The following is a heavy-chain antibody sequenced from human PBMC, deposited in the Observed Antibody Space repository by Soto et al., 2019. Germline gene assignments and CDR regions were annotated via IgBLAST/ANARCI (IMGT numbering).Heavy chain of an antibody. V-gene: IGHV1-18*01. CDR1: GYDFNIYG. Sequence: VQSGGEVKRPGASVKVSCTAVGYDFNIYGISWVRQAPGQGLEWLGWISGLNGNTRYAVKFKDRINLTADTATSTAYLEMSSLRPDDTAEYFCVRDPGRSTNRWRVRQVADGDYYVMDVWGQGTTVTVSS. D-gene: IGHD2-8*01. CDR3: VRDPGRSTNRWRVRQVADGDYYVMDV. CDR2: ISGLNGNT. J-gene: IGHJ6*02.